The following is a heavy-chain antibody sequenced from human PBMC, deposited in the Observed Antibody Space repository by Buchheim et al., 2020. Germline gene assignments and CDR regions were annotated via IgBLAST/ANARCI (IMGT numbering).Heavy chain of an antibody. Sequence: QVQLQESGPGLVKPSETLSLPCTVSGGSISSYYWSWIRQPPGKGLEWIGYIYYSGSTNYNPSLKSRVTISVDTSKNQFSLKLSSVTAADTAVYYCARGDYVVVTATIDYYYGMDVWGQGTT. D-gene: IGHD2-21*02. CDR3: ARGDYVVVTATIDYYYGMDV. CDR2: IYYSGST. J-gene: IGHJ6*02. V-gene: IGHV4-59*01. CDR1: GGSISSYY.